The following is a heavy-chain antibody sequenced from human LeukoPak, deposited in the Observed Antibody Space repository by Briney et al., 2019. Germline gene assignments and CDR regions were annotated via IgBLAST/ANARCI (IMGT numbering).Heavy chain of an antibody. Sequence: QPGGSLRLSCAVSGFTFSGFWMSWSRQAPGKGLEWVASINSDGSEGYYADVVKGRFTISRDNAKNSLCLQINSLRAEDTAVYYCAKARSGWYYFDYWGQGTLGTVSS. J-gene: IGHJ4*02. D-gene: IGHD6-19*01. CDR2: INSDGSEG. CDR3: AKARSGWYYFDY. CDR1: GFTFSGFW. V-gene: IGHV3-7*03.